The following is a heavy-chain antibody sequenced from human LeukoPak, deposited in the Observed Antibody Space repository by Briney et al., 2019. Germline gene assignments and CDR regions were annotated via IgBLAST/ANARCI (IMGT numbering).Heavy chain of an antibody. J-gene: IGHJ4*02. V-gene: IGHV4-38-2*01. D-gene: IGHD6-6*01. CDR2: IYHSGST. CDR1: GYSISSGYY. CDR3: ARSSIAARRDFDY. Sequence: SETLSLTCAVSGYSISSGYYWGWIRQPPGKGLEWIGSIYHSGSTYYNPSLKSRVTISVDTSKNQFSLKLNSVTAADTAVYYCARSSIAARRDFDYWGQGTLVTVSS.